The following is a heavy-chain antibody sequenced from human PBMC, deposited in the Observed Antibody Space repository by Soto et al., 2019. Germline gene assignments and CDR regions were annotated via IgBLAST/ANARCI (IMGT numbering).Heavy chain of an antibody. Sequence: GESLKISCKGSGYSFTSYWIGWVRQMPGKGLEWMGIIYPGDSDTRYSPSFQGQVTISADKSISTAYLQWSSLKASDTAIYYCARHVSRVGATQSAFDIWGQGTTVTVSS. CDR1: GYSFTSYW. V-gene: IGHV5-51*01. CDR2: IYPGDSDT. CDR3: ARHVSRVGATQSAFDI. D-gene: IGHD1-26*01. J-gene: IGHJ3*02.